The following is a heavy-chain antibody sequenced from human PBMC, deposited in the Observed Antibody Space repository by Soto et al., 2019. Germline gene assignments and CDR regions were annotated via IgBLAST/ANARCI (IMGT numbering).Heavy chain of an antibody. CDR2: IWYDGSNK. J-gene: IGHJ6*03. D-gene: IGHD3-3*01. CDR1: GFTFSSDG. CDR3: ARGNYDFWRTYYYYYYMDV. V-gene: IGHV3-33*01. Sequence: QPGGSLRLSCAASGFTFSSDGMHGVRQAPGKGLEWVAVIWYDGSNKYYADSVKGRFTISRDNSKNTLYLQMNSLRAEDTAVYYCARGNYDFWRTYYYYYYMDVWGKGTTVTVS.